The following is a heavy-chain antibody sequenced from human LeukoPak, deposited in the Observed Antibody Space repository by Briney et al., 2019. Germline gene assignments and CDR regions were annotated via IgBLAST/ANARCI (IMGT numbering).Heavy chain of an antibody. CDR2: IIPIFGTA. CDR1: GGTFSSYA. CDR3: ARDMEHNWFDP. V-gene: IGHV1-69*05. Sequence: SVKVSCKASGGTFSSYAISWVRQAPGQGLEGMGGIIPIFGTADYAQKFQGRVTITTDESTSTAYMELSSLRSEDTVVYYCARDMEHNWFDPWGQGTLVTVSS. J-gene: IGHJ5*02. D-gene: IGHD1-26*01.